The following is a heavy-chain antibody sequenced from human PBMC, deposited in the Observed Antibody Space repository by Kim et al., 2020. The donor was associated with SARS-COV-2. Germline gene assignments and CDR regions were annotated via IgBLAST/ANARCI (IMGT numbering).Heavy chain of an antibody. CDR3: ARVGIGAGWVLRSPGRNYFDY. CDR2: INHSGST. Sequence: SETLSLTCAVYGGSFSGYYWSWIRQPPGKGLEWIGEINHSGSTNYNPSLKSRVTISVDTSKNQFSLKLSSVTAADTAVYYCARVGIGAGWVLRSPGRNYFDYWGQGTLVTVSS. CDR1: GGSFSGYY. J-gene: IGHJ4*02. V-gene: IGHV4-34*01. D-gene: IGHD6-13*01.